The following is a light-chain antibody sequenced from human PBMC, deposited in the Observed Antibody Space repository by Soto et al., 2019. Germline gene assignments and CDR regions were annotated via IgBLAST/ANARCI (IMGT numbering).Light chain of an antibody. Sequence: DIQMTQSPSTLSASVGDRVTITCRASQSIGRWLAWYEQKPGKAPKLLIYDASTLESGVPSRFSGSGSGTEFPLTINSLQPDDFATYYCQQYNSYLRALTFGGGTKVEIK. CDR3: QQYNSYLRALT. V-gene: IGKV1-5*01. J-gene: IGKJ4*01. CDR2: DAS. CDR1: QSIGRW.